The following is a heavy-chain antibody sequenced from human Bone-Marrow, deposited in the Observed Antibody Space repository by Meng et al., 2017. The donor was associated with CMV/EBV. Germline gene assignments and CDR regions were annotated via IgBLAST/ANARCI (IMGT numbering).Heavy chain of an antibody. Sequence: ASVKVSCKASGFLFTENNLHWVRQAPGQGLEGVGIINPAVGVTYGEKFGGRVTMTRDTCTTTVYLDLTNIKSEDTAVYYCARERKDIWSGLDLDHWGQGTLVTVSS. V-gene: IGHV1-46*01. CDR1: GFLFTENN. J-gene: IGHJ4*02. D-gene: IGHD3-3*01. CDR3: ARERKDIWSGLDLDH. CDR2: INPAVGVT.